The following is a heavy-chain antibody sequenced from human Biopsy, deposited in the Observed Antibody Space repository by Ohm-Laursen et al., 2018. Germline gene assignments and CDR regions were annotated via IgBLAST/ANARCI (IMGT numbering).Heavy chain of an antibody. CDR3: AKGQDLRGGAEYFQH. V-gene: IGHV1-2*02. CDR1: GYTFTGQY. CDR2: INPHSGTT. D-gene: IGHD2-15*01. J-gene: IGHJ1*01. Sequence: ASSVKASCKASGYTFTGQYLHWVRQVPGQGLEWIGWINPHSGTTKFAQDFQGRVTMTRDTSITTAYMELRRLRSDDTAVYYCAKGQDLRGGAEYFQHWGQGALVTVSS.